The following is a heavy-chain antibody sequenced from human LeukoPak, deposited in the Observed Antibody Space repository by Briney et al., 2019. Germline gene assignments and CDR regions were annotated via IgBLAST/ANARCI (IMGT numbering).Heavy chain of an antibody. CDR3: ARVFRAAAGPKGWFDP. V-gene: IGHV1-69*05. D-gene: IGHD6-13*01. Sequence: SVKVSCKASGGTFSSYAISWVRQAPGQGLEWMGGIIPIFGTANYAQKFQGRVTITTDESTSTAYMELSSLRSEDTAVYYCARVFRAAAGPKGWFDPWGQGTLVTVSS. CDR1: GGTFSSYA. CDR2: IIPIFGTA. J-gene: IGHJ5*02.